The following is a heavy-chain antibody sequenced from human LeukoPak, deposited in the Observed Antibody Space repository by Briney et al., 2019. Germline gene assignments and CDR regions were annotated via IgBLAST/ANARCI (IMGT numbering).Heavy chain of an antibody. CDR2: IKQDGSEK. V-gene: IGHV3-7*01. D-gene: IGHD3-22*01. J-gene: IGHJ3*02. CDR1: GFTFSNFW. Sequence: PGRSLRLSCAASGFTFSNFWINWVRQAPGKGLEWVANIKQDGSEKYYVDSVKGRFTISRDNAKNSLYLQMNSLRAEDTAVYYCVRYFDSTGYHDAFDIWAKGQWSPSLQ. CDR3: VRYFDSTGYHDAFDI.